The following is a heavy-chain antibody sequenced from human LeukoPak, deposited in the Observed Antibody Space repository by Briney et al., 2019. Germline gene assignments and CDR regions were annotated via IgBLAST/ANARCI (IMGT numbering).Heavy chain of an antibody. Sequence: GASVKVSCNASGYTFTGYYMHWVRQAPGQGLEWMGGINPNSGGTNYAQKFQGWGTMTRDTSISTAYMELSRLRSDDTAVYYCATSIAAAGHAFDYWGQGTLVTVSS. D-gene: IGHD6-13*01. V-gene: IGHV1-2*04. CDR3: ATSIAAAGHAFDY. CDR2: INPNSGGT. CDR1: GYTFTGYY. J-gene: IGHJ4*02.